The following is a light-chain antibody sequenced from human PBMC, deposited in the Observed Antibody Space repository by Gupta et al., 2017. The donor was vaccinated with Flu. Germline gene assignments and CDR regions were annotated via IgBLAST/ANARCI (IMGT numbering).Light chain of an antibody. J-gene: IGKJ2*01. CDR3: QHYNNWPPYT. CDR1: QSISTN. CDR2: DAS. Sequence: EIVMTQSPATLSVSPGERATPSCRASQSISTNLAWYQQKPGQPPSLLIYDASTRATGIPARFSGSGSGTEFTLTISSLQSEDFAVYYCQHYNNWPPYTFGQGTKLEIK. V-gene: IGKV3-15*01.